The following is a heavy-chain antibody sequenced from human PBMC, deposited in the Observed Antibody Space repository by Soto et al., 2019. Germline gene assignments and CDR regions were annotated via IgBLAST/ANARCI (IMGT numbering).Heavy chain of an antibody. J-gene: IGHJ4*02. CDR1: GFTFNYYW. CDR2: IQSDGSSP. V-gene: IGHV3-74*01. D-gene: IGHD3-16*01. Sequence: EVQLVESGGGLVQPGGSLRLSCVASGFTFNYYWMHWVRQAPGKGLVWVSRIQSDGSSPDYVDSVKGRFTISRDNAKNTLSLQMNNLRAEDTAVYYCARGGDPDYWGQGTLVTVSS. CDR3: ARGGDPDY.